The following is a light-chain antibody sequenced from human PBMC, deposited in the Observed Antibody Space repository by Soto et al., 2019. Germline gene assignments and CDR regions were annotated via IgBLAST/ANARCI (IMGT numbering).Light chain of an antibody. CDR1: QSVSSY. J-gene: IGKJ3*01. CDR2: DAS. Sequence: EIVLTQFPATLSLSPGERATLSCRASQSVSSYLAWYQQKPGQSPRLLIYDASNRATGIPDRFSGSGSGTDFTLTISSLEPEDFAVYSRQQRSNWPLTFGPGTKVDIK. V-gene: IGKV3-11*01. CDR3: QQRSNWPLT.